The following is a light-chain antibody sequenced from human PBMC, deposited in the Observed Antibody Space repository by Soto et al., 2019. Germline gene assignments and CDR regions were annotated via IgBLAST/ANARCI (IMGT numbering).Light chain of an antibody. V-gene: IGKV3-15*01. CDR1: QSVDNN. CDR2: GSF. Sequence: EIVMTQSPVTLSASPGESATLSCRASQSVDNNVAWYQQKPAQAPRLLVVGSFARATGIPARFSGSGSGSEFTLTISSLQSEDFAVYFCQQYYDWPTFGQGTKVDIK. CDR3: QQYYDWPT. J-gene: IGKJ1*01.